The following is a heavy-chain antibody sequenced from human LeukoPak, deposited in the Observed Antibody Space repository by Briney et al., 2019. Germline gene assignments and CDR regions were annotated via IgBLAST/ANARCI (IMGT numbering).Heavy chain of an antibody. Sequence: ASVKVSCKASGYTFTGYYMHWVRQAPGQGLEWMGWINPNSGGTNYAQKFQGRVTMTRDTSISTAYMELSRLRSDDTAVYYCARDLGGQYLNWFDPWGQGTLVTVSS. J-gene: IGHJ5*02. V-gene: IGHV1-2*02. D-gene: IGHD4-11*01. CDR3: ARDLGGQYLNWFDP. CDR1: GYTFTGYY. CDR2: INPNSGGT.